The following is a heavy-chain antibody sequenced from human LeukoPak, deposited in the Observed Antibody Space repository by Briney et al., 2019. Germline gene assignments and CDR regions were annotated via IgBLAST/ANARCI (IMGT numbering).Heavy chain of an antibody. Sequence: ASVKVSCKASGYTFNSYGINWVRQAPGQGLEWMGWVSAYNGNTNYAQRLQGRVTMTTDTSTSTAYMELSSLRSEDTAVYYCARSIVVVPAAIQDWYFDLWGRGTLVTVSS. CDR3: ARSIVVVPAAIQDWYFDL. V-gene: IGHV1-18*01. J-gene: IGHJ2*01. CDR1: GYTFNSYG. D-gene: IGHD2-2*01. CDR2: VSAYNGNT.